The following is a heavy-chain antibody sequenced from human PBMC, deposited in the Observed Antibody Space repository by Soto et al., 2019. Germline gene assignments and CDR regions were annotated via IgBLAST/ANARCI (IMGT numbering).Heavy chain of an antibody. CDR1: GFTFSSYS. Sequence: EVQLVESGGGLVKPGGSLRLSCAASGFTFSSYSMNWVRQAPGKGLEWVSSISSSSSYIYYADSVKGRFTISRDNAKNSLYLQMNSLRAEDRAVYYCARDIRGYSSGWSSPLLGYYYGMDVWGQGTTVTVSS. D-gene: IGHD6-19*01. CDR3: ARDIRGYSSGWSSPLLGYYYGMDV. CDR2: ISSSSSYI. V-gene: IGHV3-21*01. J-gene: IGHJ6*02.